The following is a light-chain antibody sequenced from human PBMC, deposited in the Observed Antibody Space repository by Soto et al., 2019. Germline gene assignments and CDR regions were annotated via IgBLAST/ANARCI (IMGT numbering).Light chain of an antibody. CDR2: GTS. V-gene: IGKV3-20*01. J-gene: IGKJ1*01. Sequence: EIVLTQSPDTLSLSPGELATLSCRASQRLGTKFFAWYQQKAGQAPRLLIYGTSTRATGIPDRFSGSGSGTDFTLTISRLEPEDFAVYYCQQYSNSLPWTFGRGTKVEIK. CDR3: QQYSNSLPWT. CDR1: QRLGTKF.